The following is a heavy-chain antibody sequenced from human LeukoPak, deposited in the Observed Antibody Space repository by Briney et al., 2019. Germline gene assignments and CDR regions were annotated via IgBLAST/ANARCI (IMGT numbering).Heavy chain of an antibody. V-gene: IGHV3-7*03. D-gene: IGHD2-21*01. CDR1: GFFFNSYW. CDR3: ARGRDVDA. J-gene: IGHJ4*02. CDR2: ENQDGSEI. Sequence: PGGSLRLSCVTSGFFFNSYWMSWVRQAPGKGLEWVANENQDGSEIYYVDSVKGRFIMSRDNTKNSSYLQMSSLRVEDTAVYYCARGRDVDARGQGTLVTVSS.